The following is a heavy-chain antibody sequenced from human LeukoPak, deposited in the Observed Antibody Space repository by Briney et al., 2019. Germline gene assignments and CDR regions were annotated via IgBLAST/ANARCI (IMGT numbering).Heavy chain of an antibody. CDR2: FDPGDGET. CDR3: ATGMVRGDQYYYYYYMDV. V-gene: IGHV1-24*01. CDR1: GYTLTELS. Sequence: ASVKVSCKVSGYTLTELSMHWVRQAPGKGLEWMGGFDPGDGETIYAQKFQGRVTMTEDTSTDTAYMELSSLRSEDTAVYYCATGMVRGDQYYYYYYMDVWGKGTTVTVSS. J-gene: IGHJ6*03. D-gene: IGHD3-10*01.